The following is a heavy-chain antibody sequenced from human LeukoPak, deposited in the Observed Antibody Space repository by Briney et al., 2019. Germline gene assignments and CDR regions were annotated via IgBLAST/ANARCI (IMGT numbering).Heavy chain of an antibody. J-gene: IGHJ4*02. CDR1: GGSISSGDYY. V-gene: IGHV4-30-4*01. Sequence: SQTLSLTCTVSGGSISSGDYYWSWIRQPPGKGLEWIGYIYYSGSTYYNPSLKSRVTISVDTSKNQFSLKLSSVTAADTAVYYCAVARYSSGWYVNWGQGTLVTVSS. CDR3: AVARYSSGWYVN. D-gene: IGHD6-19*01. CDR2: IYYSGST.